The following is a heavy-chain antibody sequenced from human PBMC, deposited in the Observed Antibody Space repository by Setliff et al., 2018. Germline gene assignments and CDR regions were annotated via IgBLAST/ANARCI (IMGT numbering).Heavy chain of an antibody. J-gene: IGHJ4*02. CDR1: GFTFSSYA. V-gene: IGHV3-23*01. CDR2: ITGSGNSI. CDR3: ARGEKYYSDSSGYSLDF. Sequence: LSLSCVVSGFTFSSYAMTWVRHAPGKGLEWVSVITGSGNSIYYADSVKGRFTISRDNSRDTVFLQMNNVKTEDTALYYCARGEKYYSDSSGYSLDFWGQGTLVTVSS. D-gene: IGHD3-22*01.